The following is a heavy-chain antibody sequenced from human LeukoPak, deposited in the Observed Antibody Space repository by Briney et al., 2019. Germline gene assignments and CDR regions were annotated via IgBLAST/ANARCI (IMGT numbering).Heavy chain of an antibody. D-gene: IGHD3-3*02. V-gene: IGHV3-15*01. CDR1: GFTFSSYA. J-gene: IGHJ4*02. CDR2: IHTNFDGGVI. CDR3: TVRSSI. Sequence: PGGSLRLSCAASGFTFSSYAMSWVRQAPGKGLEWVGRIHTNFDGGVIDYAAPVQGRFTISRDDSKNTLYLQMNYLKTEDTAMYYCTVRSSIWGQGTQVTVSS.